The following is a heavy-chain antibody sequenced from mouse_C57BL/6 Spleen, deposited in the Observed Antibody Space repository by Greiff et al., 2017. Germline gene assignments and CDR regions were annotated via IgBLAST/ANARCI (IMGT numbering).Heavy chain of an antibody. CDR1: GYTFTSYW. J-gene: IGHJ1*03. Sequence: VQLQQPGAELVRPGSSVKLSCKASGYTFTSYWMDWVKQRPGQGLEWIGNIYPSDSETHYNQKFKDKATLTVDKSSSTAYMQLSSLTSEDSAVYYCARGYYYGGSYGYFDGWGTGTTVTVSS. V-gene: IGHV1-61*01. CDR2: IYPSDSET. D-gene: IGHD1-1*01. CDR3: ARGYYYGGSYGYFDG.